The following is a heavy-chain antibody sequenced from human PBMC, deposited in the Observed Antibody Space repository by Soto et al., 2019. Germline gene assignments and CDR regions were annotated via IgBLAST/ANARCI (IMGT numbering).Heavy chain of an antibody. CDR2: IYYIGTT. J-gene: IGHJ4*02. D-gene: IGHD3-16*01. V-gene: IGHV4-61*01. CDR3: AREEKQLSRYGGDFDY. CDR1: DGSVNSGNYY. Sequence: SETLSLTCSVPDGSVNSGNYYWSWIRQPPGKGLEWIGHIYYIGTTDYNPSLKGRVTISVDTSKNQFSLKVTSVTAADTAVYFCAREEKQLSRYGGDFDYWGQGILVTVSS.